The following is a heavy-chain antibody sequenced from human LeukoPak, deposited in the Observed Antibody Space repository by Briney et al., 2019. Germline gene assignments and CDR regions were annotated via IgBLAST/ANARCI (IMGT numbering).Heavy chain of an antibody. D-gene: IGHD5-24*01. CDR1: GFAFSSYA. CDR2: ISRRDDYT. CDR3: AREQFSHTSNYFDN. J-gene: IGHJ4*02. V-gene: IGHV3-23*01. Sequence: PGGSLRLSCAASGFAFSSYAMSWVRQPPGKGLEWVSVISRRDDYTYYADSVKGRFTISRDNSKNTLYLQMNTLRAEDTAVYYCAREQFSHTSNYFDNWGQGILVTVSS.